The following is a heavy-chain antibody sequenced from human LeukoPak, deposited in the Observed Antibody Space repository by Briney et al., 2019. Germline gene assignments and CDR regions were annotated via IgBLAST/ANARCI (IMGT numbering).Heavy chain of an antibody. CDR1: GFTFSSYG. V-gene: IGHV3-30*18. CDR3: AKEVKLRGAPYGTVDY. CDR2: ISLDGNIK. D-gene: IGHD3-10*01. J-gene: IGHJ4*02. Sequence: PGGSLRLSCAASGFTFSSYGMHWVRQAPGKGLDWVAVISLDGNIKYYADSVKGRFTISRDTSKNTLYLQMNSLRVDDTAVYYCAKEVKLRGAPYGTVDYWGQGTLVTVSS.